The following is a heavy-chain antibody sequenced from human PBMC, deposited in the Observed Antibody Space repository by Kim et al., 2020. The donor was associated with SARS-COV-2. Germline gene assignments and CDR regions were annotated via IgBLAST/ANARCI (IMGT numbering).Heavy chain of an antibody. D-gene: IGHD3-3*01. CDR2: IKEDGSDK. CDR3: ARDTRFYYGLDV. CDR1: RFTFDNHW. J-gene: IGHJ6*02. Sequence: GGSLRLSCAASRFTFDNHWMSWVRLAPGKGLEWVANIKEDGSDKYYVDSVKGRFTISRDNAKNSLYLQMNSLRAEDTAVYYCARDTRFYYGLDVWGQGTTVTVSS. V-gene: IGHV3-7*03.